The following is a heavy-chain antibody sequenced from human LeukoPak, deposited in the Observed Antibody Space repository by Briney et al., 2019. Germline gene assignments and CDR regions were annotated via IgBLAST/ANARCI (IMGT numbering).Heavy chain of an antibody. CDR2: IYYSGST. D-gene: IGHD4-17*01. Sequence: SETLSLTCTVSGGSISSSSYYWGWIRQPPGKGLEWIGSIYYSGSTYYNPSLKSRVTISVDTSKNQFSLKLSSVTAADTAVYYCARTVRRPPQIDYWGQGTLVTVSS. CDR1: GGSISSSSYY. CDR3: ARTVRRPPQIDY. J-gene: IGHJ4*02. V-gene: IGHV4-39*01.